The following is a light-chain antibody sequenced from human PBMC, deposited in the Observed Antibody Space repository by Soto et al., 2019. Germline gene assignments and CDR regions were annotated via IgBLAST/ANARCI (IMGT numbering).Light chain of an antibody. CDR3: CSYAAFDTLV. CDR1: SSDAGFYTY. CDR2: DVN. V-gene: IGLV2-11*01. J-gene: IGLJ3*02. Sequence: QSVLTQPRSVSGSLGQSVTISCTGTSSDAGFYTYVSWYQHHPGEAPKLIIHDVNKRPSGVPARFSGSKSGSTASLTISGLRADDEADYYCCSYAAFDTLVFGGGTKVTVL.